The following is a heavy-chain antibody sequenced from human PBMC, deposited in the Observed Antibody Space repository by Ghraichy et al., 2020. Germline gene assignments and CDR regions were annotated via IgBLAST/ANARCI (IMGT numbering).Heavy chain of an antibody. J-gene: IGHJ6*02. CDR1: GFTFSSYA. D-gene: IGHD3-10*01. CDR3: VKVSSGSGSYYPYYYYGMDV. V-gene: IGHV3-64D*06. Sequence: GGSLRLSCSASGFTFSSYAMHWVRQAPGKGLEYVSAISSNGGSTYYADSVKGIFTISRDNSKNTLYLQMSSLKAEDTAVYDCVKVSSGSGSYYPYYYYGMDVWGQGTTVTVSS. CDR2: ISSNGGST.